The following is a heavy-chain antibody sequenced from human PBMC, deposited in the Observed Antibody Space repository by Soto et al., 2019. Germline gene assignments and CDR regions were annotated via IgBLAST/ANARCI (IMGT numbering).Heavy chain of an antibody. V-gene: IGHV3-49*04. Sequence: GGSLRLSCTTSGFTCGDYALSWVRQAPGKGLEWVGFIRRNAYGGTTDYAASVKGRFTISGDDSKSIAYLQMNSLRTEDTALYYCTRASSLDFDFWGQGTLVTVPQ. CDR1: GFTCGDYA. D-gene: IGHD3-16*01. J-gene: IGHJ4*02. CDR2: IRRNAYGGTT. CDR3: TRASSLDFDF.